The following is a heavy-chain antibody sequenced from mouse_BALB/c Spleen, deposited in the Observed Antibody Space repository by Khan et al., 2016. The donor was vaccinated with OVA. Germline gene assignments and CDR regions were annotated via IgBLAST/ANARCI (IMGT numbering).Heavy chain of an antibody. V-gene: IGHV9-3-1*01. Sequence: QIQLVQSGPELKKPGETVKISCKASGYTFTNYGLNWVKQSPGKALKWMGWINTYTGEPTYADDFKGRFAFTLETSARTAYLQINNLKNEDAATYFCARPSCFPYARDHRGQGTSVSVSS. CDR1: GYTFTNYG. J-gene: IGHJ4*01. CDR2: INTYTGEP. CDR3: ARPSCFPYARDH.